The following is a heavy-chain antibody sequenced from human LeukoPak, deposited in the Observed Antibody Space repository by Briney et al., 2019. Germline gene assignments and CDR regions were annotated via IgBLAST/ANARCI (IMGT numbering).Heavy chain of an antibody. V-gene: IGHV1-24*01. CDR1: GYTLTELS. CDR2: FDPEDGET. D-gene: IGHD3-10*01. CDR3: ATLNAGGLLWFGELVDI. Sequence: ASVKVSCKVSGYTLTELSMHWVRQAPGKGLEWMGGFDPEDGETIYAQKFQGRVTMTEDTSTDTAYMELSSLRSEDTAVYYCATLNAGGLLWFGELVDIWGQGTMVTVSS. J-gene: IGHJ3*02.